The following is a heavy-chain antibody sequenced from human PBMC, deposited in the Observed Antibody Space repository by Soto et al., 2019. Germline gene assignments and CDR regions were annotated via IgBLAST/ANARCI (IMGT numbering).Heavy chain of an antibody. CDR3: ARQQLGPGSYYYYYMDV. J-gene: IGHJ6*03. D-gene: IGHD6-6*01. CDR2: IYYSGST. V-gene: IGHV4-59*08. Sequence: TSETLSLTCTVSGGSISSYYWSWIRQPPGKGLEWIGYIYYSGSTNYNPSLKSRVTISVDTSKNQFSLRLSSVTAADTAVYYCARQQLGPGSYYYYYMDVWGKGTTVTVSS. CDR1: GGSISSYY.